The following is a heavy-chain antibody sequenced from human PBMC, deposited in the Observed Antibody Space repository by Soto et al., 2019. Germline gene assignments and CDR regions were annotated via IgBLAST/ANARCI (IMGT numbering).Heavy chain of an antibody. V-gene: IGHV1-69*12. J-gene: IGHJ6*02. Sequence: QVQLVQSGAEVKKPGSSVKVSCKASGGTFSSYAISWVRQAPGQGLEWMGGIIPIFGTANYAQKFHGRVTITADESTSTAYMELSSLRSEDTAVYYCARECDGYGPHRANYYYYAMHVWGQGTKDTDSS. CDR2: IIPIFGTA. D-gene: IGHD5-12*01. CDR1: GGTFSSYA. CDR3: ARECDGYGPHRANYYYYAMHV.